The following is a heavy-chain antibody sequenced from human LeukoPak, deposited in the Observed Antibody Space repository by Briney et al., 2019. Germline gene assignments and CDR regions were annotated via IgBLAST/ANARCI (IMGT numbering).Heavy chain of an antibody. Sequence: ASVKVSCKASGYTFTSYGISWVRQAPGQGLEWMGWISAYNGNTNYAQKLQGRVTMTTDTSTSTAYMELRSLRSDDTAVYYCARDYYGSGSYGDGNYFDYWGRGTLVTVSS. D-gene: IGHD3-10*01. V-gene: IGHV1-18*01. CDR2: ISAYNGNT. CDR1: GYTFTSYG. J-gene: IGHJ4*02. CDR3: ARDYYGSGSYGDGNYFDY.